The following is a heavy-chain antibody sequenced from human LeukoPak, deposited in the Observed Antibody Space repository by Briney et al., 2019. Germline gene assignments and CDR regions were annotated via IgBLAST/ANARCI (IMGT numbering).Heavy chain of an antibody. CDR2: ISYDGSNK. Sequence: GGSLRLSCAASGFTFHNYGMHWVRQAPGKGLEWVAVISYDGSNKYYADSVKGRFTISRDNSKDTLYLQMNSLRAEDTAVYYCARVEGDGYNYLFDYWGQGTLVTVSS. D-gene: IGHD5-24*01. V-gene: IGHV3-30*03. CDR1: GFTFHNYG. J-gene: IGHJ4*02. CDR3: ARVEGDGYNYLFDY.